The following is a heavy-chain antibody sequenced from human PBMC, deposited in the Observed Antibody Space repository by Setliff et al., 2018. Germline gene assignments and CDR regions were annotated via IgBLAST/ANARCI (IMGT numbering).Heavy chain of an antibody. CDR3: ARDSYGDNLPYNWFAP. D-gene: IGHD4-17*01. Sequence: SVKVSCKASGGTFSSKAISWVRQAPGQGLEWMGGFIPSFGTANYAQKFQGRLTITADASTSTAYMELNSLRPEDTAIYYCARDSYGDNLPYNWFAPWGQGTLVTVSS. CDR2: FIPSFGTA. V-gene: IGHV1-69*13. J-gene: IGHJ5*02. CDR1: GGTFSSKA.